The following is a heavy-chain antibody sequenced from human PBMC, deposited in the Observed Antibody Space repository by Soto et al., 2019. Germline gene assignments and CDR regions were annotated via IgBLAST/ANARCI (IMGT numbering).Heavy chain of an antibody. CDR1: GFSFTTYA. V-gene: IGHV3-30-3*01. CDR3: ARAIETAMDPCDY. D-gene: IGHD5-18*01. CDR2: ISDDGSIK. J-gene: IGHJ4*02. Sequence: GGSLRLSCAASGFSFTTYAMHWVRQAPGKGLEWVAVISDDGSIKYYADSVKGRFTISRDSSKNTFYLQMNSLRGDDTALYYCARAIETAMDPCDYWGQGALVTVSS.